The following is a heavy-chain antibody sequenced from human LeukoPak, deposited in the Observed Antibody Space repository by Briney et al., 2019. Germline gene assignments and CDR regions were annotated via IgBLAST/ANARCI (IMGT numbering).Heavy chain of an antibody. V-gene: IGHV1-46*01. CDR2: INPSGGST. J-gene: IGHJ3*02. D-gene: IGHD4-23*01. Sequence: ASVKVSFKASGYTFTSYYMHWVRQAPGQGLEWMGIINPSGGSTSYAQKFQGRVTMTRDTSTSTVYMELSSLRSEDTAVYYCARVQDYGGNIDDAFDIWGQGTMVTVSS. CDR1: GYTFTSYY. CDR3: ARVQDYGGNIDDAFDI.